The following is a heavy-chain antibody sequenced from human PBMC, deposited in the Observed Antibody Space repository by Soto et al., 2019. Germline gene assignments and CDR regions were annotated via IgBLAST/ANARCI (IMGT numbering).Heavy chain of an antibody. V-gene: IGHV3-30*18. D-gene: IGHD2-21*02. J-gene: IGHJ4*02. Sequence: GGSLRLFCAASGFTFSSYGMHWVRQAPGKGLEWVAVISYDGSNKYYADSVKGRFTISRDNSKNTLYLQMNSLRAEDTAVYYCAKSVGIVVVTAPVDYWGQGTLVTVSS. CDR3: AKSVGIVVVTAPVDY. CDR1: GFTFSSYG. CDR2: ISYDGSNK.